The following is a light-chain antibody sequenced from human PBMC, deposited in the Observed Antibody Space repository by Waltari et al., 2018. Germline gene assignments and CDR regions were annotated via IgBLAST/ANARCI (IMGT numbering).Light chain of an antibody. CDR2: GND. CDR1: SSNIGRTT. Sequence: QSVLIQPPSASGTPGRRVTISCFGSSSNIGRTTAAWYQAVPGTAPKLLIHGNDQRPSGVPDRFSGSKSGASGSLAISGLQPEDETDYYCAAWDESLKGWVFGGGTRLTVL. CDR3: AAWDESLKGWV. V-gene: IGLV1-44*01. J-gene: IGLJ3*02.